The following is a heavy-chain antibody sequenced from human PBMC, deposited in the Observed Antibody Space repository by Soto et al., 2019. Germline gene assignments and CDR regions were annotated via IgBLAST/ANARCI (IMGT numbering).Heavy chain of an antibody. CDR2: IYGGGNGP. CDR1: GFTFSDFA. V-gene: IGHV3-23*01. CDR3: AKMEGMDPWAYSFAY. J-gene: IGHJ4*02. Sequence: EVQVLESGGGLVQPGGSLRLSCAATGFTFSDFAMSWVRQAPGKGLEWVSRIYGGGNGPHYADSVKGRVTISRYNSKNPLYLQMNSLRAEDTAVYYCAKMEGMDPWAYSFAYWGQGTLVTVSS. D-gene: IGHD2-2*03.